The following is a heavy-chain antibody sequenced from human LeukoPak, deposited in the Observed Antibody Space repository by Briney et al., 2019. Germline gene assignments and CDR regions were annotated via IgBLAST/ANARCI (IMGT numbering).Heavy chain of an antibody. V-gene: IGHV1-69*04. CDR2: IIPILGIA. Sequence: GSSVKVSCKASGGTFSSYAISWVRQAPGQGLEWMGRIIPILGIANYAQKFQGRVTITADKSTSTAYMELSSLRSEDTAVYYCARARSDIVATPHEAFDIWGQGTMVTVSS. CDR3: ARARSDIVATPHEAFDI. J-gene: IGHJ3*02. D-gene: IGHD5-12*01. CDR1: GGTFSSYA.